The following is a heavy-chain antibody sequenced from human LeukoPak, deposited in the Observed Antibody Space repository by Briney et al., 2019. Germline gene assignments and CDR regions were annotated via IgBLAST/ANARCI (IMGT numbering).Heavy chain of an antibody. D-gene: IGHD5-12*01. Sequence: SETLSLTCTVSSAGSFSSRAYYWGWIRQPPGKGLEWIGTISYSGSTDYNPSLMSRVTISVDTSKNRFSLKLSSVTAADTAMYYCARTMRGYDVRYYYDYWGQGTLVTVSS. V-gene: IGHV4-39*07. CDR3: ARTMRGYDVRYYYDY. CDR1: SAGSFSSRAYY. CDR2: ISYSGST. J-gene: IGHJ4*02.